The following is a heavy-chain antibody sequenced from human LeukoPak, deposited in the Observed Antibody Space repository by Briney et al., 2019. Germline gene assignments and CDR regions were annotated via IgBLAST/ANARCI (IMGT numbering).Heavy chain of an antibody. CDR2: INPDGSQK. Sequence: GGSLRLTCAASGFTFSLYWMTWVRQSPGKGLEWVADINPDGSQKYSVDSVKGRFTISRDNAKNSLFLQMNSLRAEDTAVYYCVRQMIRFWFDPWGQGTQVTVSS. CDR3: VRQMIRFWFDP. J-gene: IGHJ5*02. D-gene: IGHD3-16*01. CDR1: GFTFSLYW. V-gene: IGHV3-7*01.